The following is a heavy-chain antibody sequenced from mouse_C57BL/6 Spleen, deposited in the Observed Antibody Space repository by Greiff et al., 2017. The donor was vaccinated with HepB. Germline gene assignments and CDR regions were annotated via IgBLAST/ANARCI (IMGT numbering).Heavy chain of an antibody. CDR1: GYSFTDYN. V-gene: IGHV1-39*01. CDR3: ARFITTPLGAMDY. J-gene: IGHJ4*01. Sequence: EVKVVESGPELVKPGASVKISCKASGYSFTDYNMNWVKQSNGKSLEWIGVINPNYGTNSYNQKLKGKATLTVDQSSSTAYMQLNSLTSEDSAVYYCARFITTPLGAMDYWGQVTSVTVSS. D-gene: IGHD1-1*01. CDR2: INPNYGTN.